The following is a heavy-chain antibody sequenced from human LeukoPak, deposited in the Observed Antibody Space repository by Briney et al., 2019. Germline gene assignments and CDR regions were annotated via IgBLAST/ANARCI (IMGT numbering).Heavy chain of an antibody. CDR2: MNPISGNT. J-gene: IGHJ4*02. D-gene: IGHD6-25*01. CDR1: GYTFTSYD. Sequence: ASVKVSCKASGYTFTSYDINWGRQATGQGLEWMGWMNPISGNTGFAQKFQGRVTISRSTSISTAYMELSSLRSDDTAVYYCVRGAKCSGGGCDSKEYVYYFDYWGQGTLVTVSS. CDR3: VRGAKCSGGGCDSKEYVYYFDY. V-gene: IGHV1-8*03.